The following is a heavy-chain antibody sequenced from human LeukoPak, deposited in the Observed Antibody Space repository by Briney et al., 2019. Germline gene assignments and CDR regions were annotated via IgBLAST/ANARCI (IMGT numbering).Heavy chain of an antibody. Sequence: SETLSLTCAVYGXSFSGYYWSWIRQTPGKGLEWIGEINHSGSTNYNPSLKSRVTISVDTSKNQFSLKLSSVTAADTAVYYCASSSSSSWFDPWGQGTLVTVSS. D-gene: IGHD6-13*01. V-gene: IGHV4-34*01. CDR1: GXSFSGYY. CDR2: INHSGST. J-gene: IGHJ5*02. CDR3: ASSSSSSWFDP.